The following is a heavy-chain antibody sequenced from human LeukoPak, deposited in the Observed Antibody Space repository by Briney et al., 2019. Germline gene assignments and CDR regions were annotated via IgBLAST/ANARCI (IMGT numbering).Heavy chain of an antibody. V-gene: IGHV4-59*01. J-gene: IGHJ6*03. CDR3: ARGPPMTTVTTYYYYYMDV. D-gene: IGHD4-11*01. Sequence: SETLSLTCTVSGGSISSYYWSWIRQPPGKGLEWIGYIYYSGSTNYNPSIKSRVTISVDTSKNQFSLKLSSVTAADTAVYYCARGPPMTTVTTYYYYYMDVWGKGTTVTVSS. CDR1: GGSISSYY. CDR2: IYYSGST.